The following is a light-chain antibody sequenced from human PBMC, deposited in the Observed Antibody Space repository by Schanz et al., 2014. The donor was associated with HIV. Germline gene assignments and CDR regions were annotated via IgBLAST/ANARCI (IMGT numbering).Light chain of an antibody. J-gene: IGLJ1*01. CDR3: SSYTTSNTGV. V-gene: IGLV2-14*01. CDR2: DVS. CDR1: SSDVGGHNY. Sequence: QSALTQPASVSGSPGQSITISCIGSSSDVGGHNYVSWYQQHPGKAPKLMIYDVSNRPSGVSSRFSGSKSGNTATLTISGLQAEDEADYYCSSYTTSNTGVFGTGTKLTVL.